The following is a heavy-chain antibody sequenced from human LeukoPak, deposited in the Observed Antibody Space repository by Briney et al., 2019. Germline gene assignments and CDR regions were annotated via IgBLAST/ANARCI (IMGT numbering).Heavy chain of an antibody. Sequence: PGGSLRLSCAASGFTVSSNYMSWVRPAPGKGLEWVSVIYSGGSTYYADSVKGRFTISRDNSKNTLYLQMNSLRAEDTAVYYCAKTLYSSGPPAYWGQGTLVTVSS. CDR2: IYSGGST. D-gene: IGHD6-19*01. CDR1: GFTVSSNY. CDR3: AKTLYSSGPPAY. V-gene: IGHV3-66*01. J-gene: IGHJ4*02.